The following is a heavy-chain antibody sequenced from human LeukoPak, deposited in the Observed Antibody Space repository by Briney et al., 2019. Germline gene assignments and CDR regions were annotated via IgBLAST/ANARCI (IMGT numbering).Heavy chain of an antibody. CDR2: IYYSGST. V-gene: IGHV4-59*01. Sequence: PETLSLTCTVSGGSISSYYWSWIRQPPGKGLEWIGYIYYSGSTNYNPSLKSRVTISVDTSKNQFSLKLSSVTAADTAVYYCARTSSRITMVRGFYYFDYWGQGTLVTVSS. J-gene: IGHJ4*02. CDR1: GGSISSYY. CDR3: ARTSSRITMVRGFYYFDY. D-gene: IGHD3-10*01.